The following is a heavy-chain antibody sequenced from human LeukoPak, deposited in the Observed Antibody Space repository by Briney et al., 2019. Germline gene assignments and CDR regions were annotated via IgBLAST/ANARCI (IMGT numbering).Heavy chain of an antibody. Sequence: PSETLSLTCTVSGGSISSSSYYWGRIRQPRGKGPEWLWRIYYSGSTYYNPSLKSRVTISVDTSKNQFSLKLSSVTAADTAVYYCARQTTQQLEGNDCALDFDYWGQGTLVTVSS. CDR3: ARQTTQQLEGNDCALDFDY. D-gene: IGHD6-13*01. J-gene: IGHJ4*02. CDR2: IYYSGST. V-gene: IGHV4-39*01. CDR1: GGSISSSSYY.